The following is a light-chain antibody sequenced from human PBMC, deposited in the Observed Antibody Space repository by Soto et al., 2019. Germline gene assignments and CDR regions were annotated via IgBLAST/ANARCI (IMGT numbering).Light chain of an antibody. J-gene: IGKJ4*01. CDR2: AAS. CDR3: QKYDGAPLT. Sequence: DIQMTQSPSSLSASVGDRVTITCRAGQDINIYLACYQHKPGKVPKLLISAASTLQSGVPSRFSGSGSGTDFTLTISSLQPEDVATYYCQKYDGAPLTFGGGTKVEIK. CDR1: QDINIY. V-gene: IGKV1-27*01.